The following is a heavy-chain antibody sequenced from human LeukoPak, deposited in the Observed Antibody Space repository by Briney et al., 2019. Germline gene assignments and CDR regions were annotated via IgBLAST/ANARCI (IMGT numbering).Heavy chain of an antibody. D-gene: IGHD5-12*01. CDR1: GGSMSDYH. CDR2: FSYSGCT. V-gene: IGHV4-59*07. Sequence: SDTLSLTCTVSGGSMSDYHWKWIRQPTGEALEWIGYFSYSGCTNFNRSLRSRITISVDTSKNQFSLTLTSLTAADTAVYYCARLPARRIVTTPTYFDFWGQGTLVTVSS. CDR3: ARLPARRIVTTPTYFDF. J-gene: IGHJ4*02.